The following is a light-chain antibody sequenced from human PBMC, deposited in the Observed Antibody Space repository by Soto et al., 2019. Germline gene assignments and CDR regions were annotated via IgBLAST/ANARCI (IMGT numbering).Light chain of an antibody. CDR2: DVA. CDR3: QQRTNWLWT. CDR1: QTVRSN. V-gene: IGKV3-11*01. J-gene: IGKJ1*01. Sequence: EIVLTQSPATLSLSPGERATLACRASQTVRSNLAWYQQKPGQAPRLLIYDVAKRATGTPARFSGGGSGTDFTPTIRSLEPEDYVVYYCQQRTNWLWTFGQGTKVDIK.